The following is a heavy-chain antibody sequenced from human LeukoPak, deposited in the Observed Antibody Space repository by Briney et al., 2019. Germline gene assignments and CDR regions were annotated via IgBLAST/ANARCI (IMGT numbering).Heavy chain of an antibody. CDR2: INPNSGGT. CDR1: EYTFTGYY. D-gene: IGHD3-22*01. CDR3: ARDQLYYDSSGYRSNWFDP. Sequence: GASVTVSCKASEYTFTGYYMHWVRQAPGQGLEWMGWINPNSGGTNYAQKFRGRVTMTRDTSISTAYMELSRLRSDDTAVYYCARDQLYYDSSGYRSNWFDPWGQGTLVTVSS. J-gene: IGHJ5*02. V-gene: IGHV1-2*02.